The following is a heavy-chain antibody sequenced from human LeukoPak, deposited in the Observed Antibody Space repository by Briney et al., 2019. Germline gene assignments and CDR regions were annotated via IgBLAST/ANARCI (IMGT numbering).Heavy chain of an antibody. J-gene: IGHJ3*02. V-gene: IGHV3-74*01. CDR2: INSDGNST. CDR3: SSQSPVGATEAFDI. Sequence: GGSLRLSCAVSGFTFSGNWMHWVRQAPGKGLVWVSRINSDGNSTRYADSVKGRFTISRDNAKNTLYLQMNSLRAEDTAVYYCSSQSPVGATEAFDIWGQGTMVTVSS. D-gene: IGHD1-26*01. CDR1: GFTFSGNW.